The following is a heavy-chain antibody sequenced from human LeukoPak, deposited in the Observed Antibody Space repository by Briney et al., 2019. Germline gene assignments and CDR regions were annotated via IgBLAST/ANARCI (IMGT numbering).Heavy chain of an antibody. D-gene: IGHD5-24*01. V-gene: IGHV3-9*01. CDR1: GFTFDDYA. J-gene: IGHJ4*02. Sequence: GGSVRLSCAASGFTFDDYAMHWVRQAPGKGLEWVSGISWNSGNIGYADSVKGRFTISRDNAKNSLYLQMNSLRAEDTAVYYCARDRGYKGFGTDYWGQGTLVTVSS. CDR3: ARDRGYKGFGTDY. CDR2: ISWNSGNI.